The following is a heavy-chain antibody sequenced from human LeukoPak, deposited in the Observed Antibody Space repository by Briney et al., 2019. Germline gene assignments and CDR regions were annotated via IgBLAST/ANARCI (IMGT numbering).Heavy chain of an antibody. J-gene: IGHJ3*02. V-gene: IGHV4-61*02. CDR2: IYTSGST. CDR3: ARDTSWGYDSSDAFDI. CDR1: GGSISSGSYY. Sequence: SETLSLTCTVSGGSISSGSYYWSWIRQPAGKGLEWIGRIYTSGSTNYNPSFKSRVTISVDTSKNQFSLKLSSVTAADTAVYYCARDTSWGYDSSDAFDIWGQGTMVTVSS. D-gene: IGHD3-22*01.